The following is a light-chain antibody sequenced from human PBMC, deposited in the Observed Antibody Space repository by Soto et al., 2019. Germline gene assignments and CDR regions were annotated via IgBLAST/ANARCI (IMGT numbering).Light chain of an antibody. CDR2: KAS. V-gene: IGKV1-5*03. CDR3: QQYNSYST. Sequence: DIQMTQSPSILSSSLGDRVTSTCRASQSIDSWLAWHQQKPGRAPKXLISKASSLESGVPSRFSGSGSGTEFTLTISRLQPDDFATYYCQQYNSYSTFGQGTKVDI. J-gene: IGKJ1*01. CDR1: QSIDSW.